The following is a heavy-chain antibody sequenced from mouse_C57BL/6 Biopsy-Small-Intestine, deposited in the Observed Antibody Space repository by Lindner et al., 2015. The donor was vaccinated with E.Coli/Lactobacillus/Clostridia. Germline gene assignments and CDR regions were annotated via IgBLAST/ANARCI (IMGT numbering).Heavy chain of an antibody. CDR1: GYTFTSYW. J-gene: IGHJ2*01. CDR3: VRSGWLLRLFDY. V-gene: IGHV1-69*01. Sequence: VQLQESGAELVMPGASVKLSCKASGYTFTSYWMHWVKQRPGQGLGWIGEIDPSDNYTNYNQEFKGKSTLTVDKSSSAAYMQLNSLTSEDTAVYYCVRSGWLLRLFDYWGQGTTLTVSS. D-gene: IGHD2-3*01. CDR2: IDPSDNYT.